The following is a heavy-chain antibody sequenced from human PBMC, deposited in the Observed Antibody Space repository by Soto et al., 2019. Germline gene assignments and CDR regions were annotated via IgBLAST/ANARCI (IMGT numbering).Heavy chain of an antibody. Sequence: SETLSLTCTVSGGSISSGNYYWSWIRQPPGKGLEWIGFISYSGSTYYNPSLKSRVTISVDTSKSQFSLNLNSVTAADTAVYYCARGYDILTGPLDYWGPGTLVTVSS. V-gene: IGHV4-30-4*01. CDR1: GGSISSGNYY. D-gene: IGHD3-9*01. CDR2: ISYSGST. CDR3: ARGYDILTGPLDY. J-gene: IGHJ4*02.